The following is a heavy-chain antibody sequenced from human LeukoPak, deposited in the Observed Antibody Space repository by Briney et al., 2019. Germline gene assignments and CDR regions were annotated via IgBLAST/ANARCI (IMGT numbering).Heavy chain of an antibody. J-gene: IGHJ4*02. CDR3: AKVASLCTSTSCVRGGFDY. D-gene: IGHD2-2*01. Sequence: GGFLRLSCTASGFTFSSYAMSWARQAPGKGLEWVSALSGSGGNTYYADSVKGRFTISRDNSKNTLYLQMNSLRAEDTAKYYCAKVASLCTSTSCVRGGFDYWGQGTLVTVSS. V-gene: IGHV3-23*01. CDR1: GFTFSSYA. CDR2: LSGSGGNT.